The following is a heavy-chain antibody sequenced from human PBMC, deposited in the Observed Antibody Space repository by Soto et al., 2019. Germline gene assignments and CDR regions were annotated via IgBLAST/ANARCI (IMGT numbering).Heavy chain of an antibody. Sequence: VQLVDSWGGLVQPGGSLRLSCAVSGFTFSSFWMHGVRPAPGEGLVLVLRINTDGSSTSYADFVKGRFTISRDNAKNTLYLQMNSRRVEDTAMYYCAKRRVDPLGLSYWGQGTMVTVSS. CDR3: AKRRVDPLGLSY. CDR2: INTDGSST. V-gene: IGHV3-74*01. CDR1: GFTFSSFW. D-gene: IGHD2-2*01. J-gene: IGHJ4*02.